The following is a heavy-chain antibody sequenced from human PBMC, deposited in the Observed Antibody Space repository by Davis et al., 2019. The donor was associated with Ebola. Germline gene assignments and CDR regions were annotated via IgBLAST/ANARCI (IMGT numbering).Heavy chain of an antibody. CDR3: VRLDYSGHYFDY. Sequence: ASVKVSCKASGYSFSDYKIHWVRQAPGQRLEWMGWINPGNHETMYSERFQGRVTINSDTSATTIDVGLNSLTSEDTAVYFCVRLDYSGHYFDYWGQGTLVTVSS. CDR1: GYSFSDYK. J-gene: IGHJ4*02. D-gene: IGHD4-11*01. V-gene: IGHV1-3*01. CDR2: INPGNHET.